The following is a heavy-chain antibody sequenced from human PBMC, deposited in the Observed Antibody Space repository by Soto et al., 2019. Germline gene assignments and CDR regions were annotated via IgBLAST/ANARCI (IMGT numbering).Heavy chain of an antibody. CDR3: ARWVGASNWFDP. CDR1: GYTFTGYH. CDR2: INTNSGDT. J-gene: IGHJ5*02. V-gene: IGHV1-2*04. D-gene: IGHD1-26*01. Sequence: KVSCKTSGYTFTGYHLHWVRQAPGQGLEWMGWINTNSGDTLYGQKFQGWVSMTRDTSTNTAYMEMSRLRSDDTAVYYCARWVGASNWFDPWGQGTLVTVSS.